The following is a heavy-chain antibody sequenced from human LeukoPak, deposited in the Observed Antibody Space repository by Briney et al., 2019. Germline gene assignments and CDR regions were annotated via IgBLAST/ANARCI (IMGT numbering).Heavy chain of an antibody. J-gene: IGHJ4*02. CDR2: ISSSSGSTM. CDR1: GFTFSTYS. V-gene: IGHV3-48*01. D-gene: IGHD3-10*01. CDR3: ARLQGSGSFSSFDY. Sequence: GGSLRLSCAASGFTFSTYSMNWVRQTPGKGLEWVSYISSSSGSTMYYADSVKGRFTISRDNAKNSLSLQMYSLRAEDTAVYYCARLQGSGSFSSFDYWGQGTLVTVSS.